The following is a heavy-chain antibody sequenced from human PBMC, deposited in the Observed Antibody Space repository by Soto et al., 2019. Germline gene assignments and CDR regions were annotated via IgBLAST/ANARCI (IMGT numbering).Heavy chain of an antibody. D-gene: IGHD3-3*01. CDR1: GGSISSGDYY. Sequence: QVQLQESGPGLVKPSQTLSLTCTVSGGSISSGDYYWSWIRQPPGKGLEWIGYIYYSGSTYYNPSLKSRVTISVDTSKKQFSLKLSSVTAADTAVYYCARDRGVAGSEVWSGYYNYYYYGMDVWGQGTTVTVSS. CDR2: IYYSGST. CDR3: ARDRGVAGSEVWSGYYNYYYYGMDV. V-gene: IGHV4-30-4*01. J-gene: IGHJ6*02.